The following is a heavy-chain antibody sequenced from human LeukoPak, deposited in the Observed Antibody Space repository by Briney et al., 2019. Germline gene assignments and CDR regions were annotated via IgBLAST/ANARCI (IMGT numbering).Heavy chain of an antibody. CDR2: IKQDGSEK. J-gene: IGHJ4*02. Sequence: GGSLRLSCAASGLTFSHYWMSWIRQAPGKGLEWVANIKQDGSEKYYVDSVKGRFTISRDNAKNSLYLQMNSLRAEDTALYYCATHRGYSYGTAEDFDYWGQGTLVTVSS. V-gene: IGHV3-7*01. CDR1: GLTFSHYW. D-gene: IGHD5-18*01. CDR3: ATHRGYSYGTAEDFDY.